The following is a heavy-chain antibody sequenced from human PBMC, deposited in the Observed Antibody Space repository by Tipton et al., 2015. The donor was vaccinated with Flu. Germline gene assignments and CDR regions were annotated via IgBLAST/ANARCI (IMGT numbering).Heavy chain of an antibody. J-gene: IGHJ3*02. CDR2: IWYDGSNK. Sequence: SLRLSCAASGFTFSSYGMHWVRQAPGKGLEWVAVIWYDGSNKYYADSVKGRFTISRDNSKNTLYLQMNSLRAEDTAVYYCAREVVGSSPPGDAFDIWGQGTMVTVSS. D-gene: IGHD2-15*01. CDR3: AREVVGSSPPGDAFDI. V-gene: IGHV3-33*01. CDR1: GFTFSSYG.